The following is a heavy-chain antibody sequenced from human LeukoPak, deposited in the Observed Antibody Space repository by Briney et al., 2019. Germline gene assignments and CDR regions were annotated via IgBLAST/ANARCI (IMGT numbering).Heavy chain of an antibody. CDR3: ARVISPDSYYYYSYYYYMDV. Sequence: SETLSLTCTVSGGSISRNYWSWLRQPPGKGLEWIGYIYYSGSTNYNPSLKSRVTISVDTSKNQFSLKLSSVTAADTAVYYCARVISPDSYYYYSYYYYMDVWGKGTTVTVSS. D-gene: IGHD3-10*01. V-gene: IGHV4-59*01. J-gene: IGHJ6*03. CDR2: IYYSGST. CDR1: GGSISRNY.